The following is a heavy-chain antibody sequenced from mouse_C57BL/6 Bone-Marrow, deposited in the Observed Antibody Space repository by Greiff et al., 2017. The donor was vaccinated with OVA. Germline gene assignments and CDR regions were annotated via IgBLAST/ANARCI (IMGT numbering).Heavy chain of an antibody. J-gene: IGHJ4*01. Sequence: VQLQQPGAELVKPGASVKLSCKASGYTFTSYWMHWVKQRPGQGLEWIGYINPSSGYTKYNQKFKDKATLTADKSSSTAYMQLSSLTSEDSAVYYCASAYYCGSSDYAMDYWGQGTSVTVSS. CDR3: ASAYYCGSSDYAMDY. CDR1: GYTFTSYW. CDR2: INPSSGYT. D-gene: IGHD1-1*01. V-gene: IGHV1-7*01.